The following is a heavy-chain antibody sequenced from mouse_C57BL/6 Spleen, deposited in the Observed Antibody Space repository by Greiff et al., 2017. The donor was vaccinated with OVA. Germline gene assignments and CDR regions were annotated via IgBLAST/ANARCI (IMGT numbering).Heavy chain of an antibody. J-gene: IGHJ4*01. CDR1: GYSFTGYY. CDR3: ARKVYGNYDAMDY. D-gene: IGHD2-1*01. CDR2: INPSTGGT. Sequence: DVKLQESGPELVKPGASVKISCKASGYSFTGYYMHWVKQSSEKSLEWIGEINPSTGGTSYNQKFKGKATLTVDKSSSTAYMQLKSLTSEDSAVYYCARKVYGNYDAMDYWGQGTSVTVSS. V-gene: IGHV1-43*01.